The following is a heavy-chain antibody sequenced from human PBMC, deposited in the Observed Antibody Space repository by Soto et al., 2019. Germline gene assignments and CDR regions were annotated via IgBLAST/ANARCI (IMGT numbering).Heavy chain of an antibody. D-gene: IGHD6-19*01. CDR1: GYTFTSYG. CDR3: ARDLAVGLVDY. J-gene: IGHJ4*02. Sequence: QVQLVQSGAEVKKPGASVKVSCKASGYTFTSYGISWVRQAPGQGLEWMGWISAYNGNTKYAQKLQGRGTMTTETSKGTAYMELRSLRSDDTAVYYCARDLAVGLVDYWGQGSLVTVSS. V-gene: IGHV1-18*01. CDR2: ISAYNGNT.